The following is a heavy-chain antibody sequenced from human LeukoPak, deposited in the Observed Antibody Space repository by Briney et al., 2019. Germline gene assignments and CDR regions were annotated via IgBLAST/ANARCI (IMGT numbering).Heavy chain of an antibody. Sequence: PSETLSLTCAVYGGSFSGYYWSWIRQPPGKGLEWIGEINHSGSTNYNPSLKSRVAISVDTSKNQFSLKLSSVTAADTAVYYCARGGNQVVTAFSWFDPWGQGTLVTVSS. CDR2: INHSGST. CDR1: GGSFSGYY. V-gene: IGHV4-34*01. J-gene: IGHJ5*02. CDR3: ARGGNQVVTAFSWFDP. D-gene: IGHD2-21*02.